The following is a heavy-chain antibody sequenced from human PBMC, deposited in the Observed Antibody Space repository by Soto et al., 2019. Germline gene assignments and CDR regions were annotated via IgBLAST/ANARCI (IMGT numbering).Heavy chain of an antibody. CDR1: GFTFSSYG. Sequence: GGSLRLSCAASGFTFSSYGMHWGRQAPGKGLEWVAVISYDGSNKYYADSVKGRFTISRDNSKNTLYLQMNGLRAEDTAVYYCAKDRAAGTTSSYYYCYGMDVWGQGTTVTVSS. CDR2: ISYDGSNK. CDR3: AKDRAAGTTSSYYYCYGMDV. V-gene: IGHV3-30*18. J-gene: IGHJ6*02. D-gene: IGHD1-7*01.